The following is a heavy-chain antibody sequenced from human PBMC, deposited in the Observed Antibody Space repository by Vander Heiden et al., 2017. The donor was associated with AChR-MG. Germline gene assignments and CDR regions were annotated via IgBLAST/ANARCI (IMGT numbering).Heavy chain of an antibody. CDR2: ISYDGRSQ. J-gene: IGHJ6*02. CDR3: AKDLAPVEGGTQFFYYGMDV. Sequence: QVHLVESGGGVVQPAKSLRLSCAASGFTFSDYGMHWVRQAPGKGLEWVAVISYDGRSQYYAESVKGRCIISRDASKSTLYLQMSSLRTEDTALYYCAKDLAPVEGGTQFFYYGMDVWGRGTTVTVS. V-gene: IGHV3-30*18. D-gene: IGHD1-26*01. CDR1: GFTFSDYG.